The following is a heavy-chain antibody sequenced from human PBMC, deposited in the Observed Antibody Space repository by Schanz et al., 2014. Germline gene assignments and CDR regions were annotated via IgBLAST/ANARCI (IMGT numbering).Heavy chain of an antibody. Sequence: QVQLVESGGGVVQPGRSLRLSCAASGFTFSSYVMHWVRQAPGKGLEWVAIISYDGSNKSYADSVKGRFTISRDNSKNTLSLQMNSLRAEDTAVYYCAREEGYGYGPGAFDIWGQGTVVTVSS. CDR1: GFTFSSYV. CDR3: AREEGYGYGPGAFDI. V-gene: IGHV3-30*04. D-gene: IGHD5-18*01. J-gene: IGHJ3*02. CDR2: ISYDGSNK.